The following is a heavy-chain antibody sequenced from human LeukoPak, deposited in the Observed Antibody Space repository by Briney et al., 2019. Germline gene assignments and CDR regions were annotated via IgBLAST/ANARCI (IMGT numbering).Heavy chain of an antibody. CDR2: MYYSGST. CDR1: GGSIRSSY. J-gene: IGHJ4*02. D-gene: IGHD5-12*01. V-gene: IGHV4-59*01. Sequence: SETLSLTCTVSGGSIRSSYWSWGRQPPVKGLEWIGYMYYSGSTKYNPSLKSRVTMSVDTSQNQFSLKLSSVTAADTAVYHCARVSVSGYGYYYFDYWGQGTLVTVSS. CDR3: ARVSVSGYGYYYFDY.